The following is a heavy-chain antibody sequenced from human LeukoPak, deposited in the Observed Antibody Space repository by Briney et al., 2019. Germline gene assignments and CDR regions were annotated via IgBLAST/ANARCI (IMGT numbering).Heavy chain of an antibody. CDR3: ARHGGYSTTFDY. CDR2: IYSSGST. D-gene: IGHD6-13*01. J-gene: IGHJ4*02. CDR1: GGSISSYD. Sequence: PSETLCLTCTVSGGSISSYDWSWIRQPPGKGLEWIGYIYSSGSTNYNPSLKSRVTISVDSSKNQISLNLTSVTAADTAVYYCARHGGYSTTFDYWGQGTLVAVSS. V-gene: IGHV4-4*09.